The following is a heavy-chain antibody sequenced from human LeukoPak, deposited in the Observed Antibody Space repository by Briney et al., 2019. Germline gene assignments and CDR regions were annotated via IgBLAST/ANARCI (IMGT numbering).Heavy chain of an antibody. V-gene: IGHV1-46*01. CDR3: ARRGPLYSSGYDY. D-gene: IGHD6-19*01. CDR1: GGTFSSYA. CDR2: INPSGGST. Sequence: ASVKVSCKASGGTFSSYAISWVRQAPGQGLEWMGIINPSGGSTSYAQKFQGRVTMTRDMSTSTVYMELSSLRSEDTAVYYCARRGPLYSSGYDYWGQGTLVTVSS. J-gene: IGHJ4*02.